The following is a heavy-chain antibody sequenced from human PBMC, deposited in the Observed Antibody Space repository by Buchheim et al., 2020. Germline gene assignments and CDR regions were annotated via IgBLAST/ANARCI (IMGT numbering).Heavy chain of an antibody. V-gene: IGHV3-23*01. D-gene: IGHD3-22*01. Sequence: EVQLLESGGGLVQPGGSLRLSCAASGFTFSSYAMSWVRQAPGKGLEWVSAISGGGGSTYYADSVKGRFTISRDNSKNTLYLQMNSLRAEDTAVYYCAKKEDYYDSSGYYLFDYWGQGTL. J-gene: IGHJ4*02. CDR1: GFTFSSYA. CDR2: ISGGGGST. CDR3: AKKEDYYDSSGYYLFDY.